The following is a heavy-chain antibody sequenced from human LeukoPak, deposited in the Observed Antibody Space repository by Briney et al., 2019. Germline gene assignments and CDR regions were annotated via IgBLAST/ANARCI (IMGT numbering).Heavy chain of an antibody. D-gene: IGHD3-10*01. CDR1: GFSFSSYG. V-gene: IGHV3-23*01. J-gene: IGHJ4*02. CDR3: AKVGPMVRGVPH. CDR2: ISGSGGST. Sequence: GRSLRLSCAASGFSFSSYGMHWVRQAPGKGLEWVSAISGSGGSTYYADSVKGRFTISRDNSKNTLYLQMNSLRAEDTAVYYCAKVGPMVRGVPHWGQGTLVTVSS.